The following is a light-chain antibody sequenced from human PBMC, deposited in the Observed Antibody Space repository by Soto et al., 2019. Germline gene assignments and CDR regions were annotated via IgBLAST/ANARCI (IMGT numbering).Light chain of an antibody. CDR3: QQYKYFPLT. V-gene: IGKV1-33*01. J-gene: IGKJ4*01. Sequence: DLQMTQSPSSLSASVGDRVTITCQASQDISNFLNWFQQKPGKAPKLLIYDASNLETGVPSRFSGTQSGTDFTFTISSLQPEDIATYYCQQYKYFPLTFGGGTKVEIK. CDR2: DAS. CDR1: QDISNF.